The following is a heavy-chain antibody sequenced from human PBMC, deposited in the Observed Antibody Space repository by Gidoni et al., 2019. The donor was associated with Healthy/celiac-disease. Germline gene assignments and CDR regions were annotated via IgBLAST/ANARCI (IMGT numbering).Heavy chain of an antibody. CDR3: TTGRSVHFTIFGWSGYFDY. CDR2: IKSKTDGGTT. CDR1: GFTFSNAW. Sequence: EVQLVESGGGLVKPGGSLRLSWAASGFTFSNAWMSWVRQAPGKGLEWVGRIKSKTDGGTTDYAAPVKGRFTISRDDSKNTLYLQMNSLTTEDTAVYYCTTGRSVHFTIFGWSGYFDYWGQGTLVTVSS. V-gene: IGHV3-15*01. J-gene: IGHJ4*02. D-gene: IGHD3-3*01.